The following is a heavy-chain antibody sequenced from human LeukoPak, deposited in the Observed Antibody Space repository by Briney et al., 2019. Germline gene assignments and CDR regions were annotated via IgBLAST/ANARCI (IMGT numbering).Heavy chain of an antibody. J-gene: IGHJ4*02. CDR2: MNPNSGNT. Sequence: ASVKVSCKASGYTFTSYDINWVRQATGQGLEWMGWMNPNSGNTGYAQKFQGRVTMTRNTSISTAYMELSSLRPEDTAVYYCARGWWQQLVDLHYWGQGTLVTVSS. V-gene: IGHV1-8*01. D-gene: IGHD6-13*01. CDR1: GYTFTSYD. CDR3: ARGWWQQLVDLHY.